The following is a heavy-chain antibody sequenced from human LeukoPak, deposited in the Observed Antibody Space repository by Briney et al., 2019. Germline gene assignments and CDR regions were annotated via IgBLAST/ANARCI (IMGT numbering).Heavy chain of an antibody. D-gene: IGHD3-3*01. CDR1: GYSISSGYY. V-gene: IGHV4-38-2*01. CDR3: ARMLDWSGYSADY. CDR2: IYHSGST. Sequence: PSETLSLTCAVSGYSISSGYYWGWIRQPPGKGLEWIGSIYHSGSTYYNPSLKSRVTISVDTSTNQFSLKLSSVTAADTAVYYCARMLDWSGYSADYWGQGTLVTVSS. J-gene: IGHJ4*02.